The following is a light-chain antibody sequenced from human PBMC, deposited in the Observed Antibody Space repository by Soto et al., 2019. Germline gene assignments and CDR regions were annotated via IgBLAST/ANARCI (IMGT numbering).Light chain of an antibody. J-gene: IGKJ1*01. CDR3: QQYGSSPQT. Sequence: EIVLTQSPGTLSLSPGERATLSCRASQSVRNNYLAWYQQKPGQAPRLLIYGASSRATGIPDRFSGSGSGTDFALTISRLEPEDFAVYYCQQYGSSPQTFGQGTKV. V-gene: IGKV3-20*01. CDR2: GAS. CDR1: QSVRNNY.